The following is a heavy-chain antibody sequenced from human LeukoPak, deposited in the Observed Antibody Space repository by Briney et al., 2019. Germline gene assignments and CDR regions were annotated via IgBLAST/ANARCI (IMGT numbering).Heavy chain of an antibody. CDR1: GDSISSSNYY. CDR2: IYYSGST. J-gene: IGHJ3*02. Sequence: PSETLSLTCTVSGDSISSSNYYWAWIRQPPGKGLEWIGSIYYSGSTYYNPSLKSRVTISVDTSKNHFSLKLSSVTAADTAVYYCARWWGGAIRFDAFDIWGQGTMVTVSS. V-gene: IGHV4-39*02. CDR3: ARWWGGAIRFDAFDI. D-gene: IGHD2-15*01.